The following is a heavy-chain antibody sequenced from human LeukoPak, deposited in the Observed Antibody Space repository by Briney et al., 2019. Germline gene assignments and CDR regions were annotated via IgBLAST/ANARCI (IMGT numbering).Heavy chain of an antibody. V-gene: IGHV4-31*03. CDR3: ARDRSYNWKVFAFDI. CDR1: GGSISRGGYY. CDR2: IYYSGST. Sequence: SQTLSLTCTVSGGSISRGGYYSSWLRQHPGKGLEWIGYIYYSGSTYYHPSPKSRFTISVDTYKNQFSLKLSSVTAADTAVYYCARDRSYNWKVFAFDIWGQGTMVTVSS. D-gene: IGHD1-1*01. J-gene: IGHJ3*02.